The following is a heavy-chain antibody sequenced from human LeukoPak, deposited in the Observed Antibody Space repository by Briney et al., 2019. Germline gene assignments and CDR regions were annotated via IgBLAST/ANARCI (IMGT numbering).Heavy chain of an antibody. V-gene: IGHV4-39*07. CDR2: IYYSGST. Sequence: SETLSLTCTVSGGSISSSSYYWGWIRQPPGKGLEWIGNIYYSGSTYYNPSLKSRVTISVDTSKNQFSLKLSSVTAADTAVYYCARDRSRPGYYYYYMDVWGKGTTVTISS. CDR3: ARDRSRPGYYYYYMDV. D-gene: IGHD6-13*01. CDR1: GGSISSSSYY. J-gene: IGHJ6*03.